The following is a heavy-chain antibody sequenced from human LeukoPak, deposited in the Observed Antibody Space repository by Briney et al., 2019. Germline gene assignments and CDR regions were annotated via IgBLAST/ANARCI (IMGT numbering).Heavy chain of an antibody. D-gene: IGHD3-22*01. CDR1: GGSFRGYY. CDR2: INHSGST. V-gene: IGHV4-34*01. J-gene: IGHJ4*02. CDR3: ARGEFTYYYDSSGPAGY. Sequence: SETLSLTGAVYGGSFRGYYWSWIRQPPGKGRGGIGAINHSGSTNYNPSLKSRVTISVDTSKNQFALKLGSVTAADTAVYYCARGEFTYYYDSSGPAGYWGQGTLVTVSS.